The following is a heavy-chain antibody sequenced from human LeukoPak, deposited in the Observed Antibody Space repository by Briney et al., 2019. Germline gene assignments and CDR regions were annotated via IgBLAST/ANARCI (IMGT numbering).Heavy chain of an antibody. CDR1: GFTFSSYG. CDR3: ARLSGHFYSYNMDV. D-gene: IGHD6-19*01. V-gene: IGHV4-34*01. J-gene: IGHJ6*02. CDR2: INQSGST. Sequence: GSLRLSCAASGFTFSSYGMHWVRQPPGKGLEWIGEINQSGSTNYSPSLKSRITISVDTSKNQFSLKLSSVAAADTAVYYCARLSGHFYSYNMDVWGQGTTVTVSS.